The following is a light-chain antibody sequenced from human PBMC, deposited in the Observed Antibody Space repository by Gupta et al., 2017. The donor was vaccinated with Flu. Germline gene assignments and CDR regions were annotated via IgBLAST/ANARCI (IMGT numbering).Light chain of an antibody. CDR2: WAS. Sequence: DIVMTHSPDPLAASLGERATISCRSSQSHLIMSNNRSSLAWYQKRPGQPPKLLIYWASTRESGVPDRFRGSGSGTDFTLTISSLQAEDVAVYYCQQYYSPPWTFGQGTKVEIK. J-gene: IGKJ1*01. CDR3: QQYYSPPWT. V-gene: IGKV4-1*01. CDR1: QSHLIMSNNRSS.